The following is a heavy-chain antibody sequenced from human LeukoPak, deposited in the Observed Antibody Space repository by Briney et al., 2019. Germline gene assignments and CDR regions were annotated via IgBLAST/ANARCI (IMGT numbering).Heavy chain of an antibody. D-gene: IGHD6-6*01. CDR1: GGSFSGYY. J-gene: IGHJ4*02. Sequence: SETLSLTCAVYGGSFSGYYWSWIRQPPGKGLEWIGEINHSGSTNYNPSLKSRVTISVDTSKNQFSLKLSSVTAADTAVYYCARGPPFIAACLGSFDYWGQGTLVTVSS. CDR3: ARGPPFIAACLGSFDY. CDR2: INHSGST. V-gene: IGHV4-34*01.